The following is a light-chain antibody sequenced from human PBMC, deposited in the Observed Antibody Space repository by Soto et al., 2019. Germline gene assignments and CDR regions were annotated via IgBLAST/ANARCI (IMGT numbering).Light chain of an antibody. J-gene: IGKJ4*01. Sequence: EIVLTQSPGTLSLSTGERASLSCKASQSVSSRYLAWYQQKPGQAPRLLIYGASSRATGIPDRFSGSGSGTDFTLTITRLEPEDFAVYYCQQYSSSPPELTFGGGTKVDIK. V-gene: IGKV3-20*01. CDR1: QSVSSRY. CDR3: QQYSSSPPELT. CDR2: GAS.